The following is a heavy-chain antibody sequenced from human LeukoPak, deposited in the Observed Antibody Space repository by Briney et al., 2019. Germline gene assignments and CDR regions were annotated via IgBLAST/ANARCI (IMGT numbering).Heavy chain of an antibody. Sequence: PSETLSLTRAVHGGSFSGYYWGSVRQPPGKGREWHGEIDHSGSTNYNPSLKSRVTISVHTSKNQFSLKLTSVTAADTAVYYCARMHSSRPYYYYYYMDVGGKGTTVSVSS. V-gene: IGHV4-34*01. CDR1: GGSFSGYY. CDR2: IDHSGST. J-gene: IGHJ6*03. D-gene: IGHD6-13*01. CDR3: ARMHSSRPYYYYYYMDV.